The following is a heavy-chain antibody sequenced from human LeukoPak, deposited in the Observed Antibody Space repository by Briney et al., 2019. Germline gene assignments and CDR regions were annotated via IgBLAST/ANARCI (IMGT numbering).Heavy chain of an antibody. Sequence: PGGSLRLSCAASGFTFSNYTMNWVRQAPGKGLEWVSSISTTSTYIYYGDSVKGRFTISRDNAKNSLYLQMNSLRAEDTAVYFCARGCSGGTCLGGMDVWGQGTTVTVSS. V-gene: IGHV3-21*01. J-gene: IGHJ6*02. D-gene: IGHD2-15*01. CDR2: ISTTSTYI. CDR1: GFTFSNYT. CDR3: ARGCSGGTCLGGMDV.